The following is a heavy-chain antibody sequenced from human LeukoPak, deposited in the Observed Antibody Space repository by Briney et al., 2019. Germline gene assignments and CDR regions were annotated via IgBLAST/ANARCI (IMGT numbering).Heavy chain of an antibody. V-gene: IGHV3-30*18. J-gene: IGHJ4*02. D-gene: IGHD3-22*01. CDR1: GFTFSTYG. CDR2: ISYDGNNK. Sequence: GGSLRLSCAASGFTFSTYGMHWVRQAPGKGLEWVALISYDGNNKYYADSVKGRFTISRDNSKNTLYLQMNSLRAEDTAVYYCTKARYYYDSSGTDGWGQGTLVTVSS. CDR3: TKARYYYDSSGTDG.